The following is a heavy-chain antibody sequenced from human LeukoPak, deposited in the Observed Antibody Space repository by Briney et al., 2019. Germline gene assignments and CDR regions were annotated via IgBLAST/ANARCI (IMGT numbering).Heavy chain of an antibody. V-gene: IGHV3-7*01. CDR1: GFTFSSYG. CDR2: IKEDGSEK. J-gene: IGHJ4*02. CDR3: ARDLGSVGHTYGY. D-gene: IGHD5-18*01. Sequence: GGSLRLSCAASGFTFSSYGMHWVRQAPGKGLEWVANIKEDGSEKYYVDSVKGRFTISRDNAKNSLYLQMNSLRAEDTAVYYCARDLGSVGHTYGYWGQGTLVTVSS.